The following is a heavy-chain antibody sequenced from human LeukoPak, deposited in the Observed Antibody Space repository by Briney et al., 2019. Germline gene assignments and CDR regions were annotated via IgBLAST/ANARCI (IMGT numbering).Heavy chain of an antibody. V-gene: IGHV4-34*01. CDR1: GGSFSDFY. D-gene: IGHD1-26*01. Sequence: SETLSLTCAVYGGSFSDFYWTWIRQPPGKGLEWIGEIKHSGSTNYNPSLKSRVTISVDTSKNQFSLKLSSVTAADTAVYYCARDKDGALLTPWGQGTLVTVSS. J-gene: IGHJ5*02. CDR3: ARDKDGALLTP. CDR2: IKHSGST.